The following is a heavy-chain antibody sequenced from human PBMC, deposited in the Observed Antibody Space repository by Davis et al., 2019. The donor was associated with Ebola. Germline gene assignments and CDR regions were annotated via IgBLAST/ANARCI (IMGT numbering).Heavy chain of an antibody. D-gene: IGHD2-2*01. V-gene: IGHV3-33*01. CDR1: GFTFSSYG. Sequence: GGSLRLSCAASGFTFSSYGMHWVRQAPGKGLEWVAVIWYDGSNKYYADSVKGRFTISRDNSKNTLYLQMNSLGAEDTAVYYCARGDCSSTSCYHGMDVWGQGTTVTVSS. J-gene: IGHJ6*02. CDR2: IWYDGSNK. CDR3: ARGDCSSTSCYHGMDV.